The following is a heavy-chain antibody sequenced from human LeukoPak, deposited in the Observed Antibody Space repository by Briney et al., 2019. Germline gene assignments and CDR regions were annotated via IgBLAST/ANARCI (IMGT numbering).Heavy chain of an antibody. CDR2: IYYSGST. V-gene: IGHV4-59*01. CDR1: GGSISSYY. D-gene: IGHD3-10*01. J-gene: IGHJ4*02. Sequence: PSETLSLTCTVSGGSISSYYWSWIRQPPGKGLEWIGYIYYSGSTNYNPSLKSRVTISVNTSKNQFSLKLSSVTAADTAVYYCARGGTGSYYPTYSLGYWGQGTLVTVSS. CDR3: ARGGTGSYYPTYSLGY.